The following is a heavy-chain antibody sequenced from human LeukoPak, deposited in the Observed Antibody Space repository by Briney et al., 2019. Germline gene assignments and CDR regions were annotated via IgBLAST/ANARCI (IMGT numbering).Heavy chain of an antibody. CDR2: MNPNSGNT. V-gene: IGHV1-8*01. Sequence: VASVTVSCKASGYTFTTYDINWVRQAAGQGLEWMGWMNPNSGNTGNAQKFQGRVTMTRNTSISTAYMELTSLTSEDTAVYFCARIAAPGNRRLNFWGQGTLVTVSS. CDR1: GYTFTTYD. CDR3: ARIAAPGNRRLNF. J-gene: IGHJ4*02. D-gene: IGHD6-13*01.